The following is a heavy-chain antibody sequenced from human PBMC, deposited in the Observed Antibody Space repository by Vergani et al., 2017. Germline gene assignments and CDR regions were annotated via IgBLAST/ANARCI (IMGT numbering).Heavy chain of an antibody. CDR1: GGSFSDYY. J-gene: IGHJ6*02. D-gene: IGHD4-17*01. CDR2: VNHGGST. CDR3: ASPPGHYGDYGMDV. Sequence: QVQLQEWGAGLLKTSETLSLTCGVSGGSFSDYYWSWIRQAPGMGLEWIGEVNHGGSTNYNPSLKSRVIMSIDTSKNQFSLKLSSVTAADTAVYYCASPPGHYGDYGMDVWGQGTTVTVSS. V-gene: IGHV4-34*01.